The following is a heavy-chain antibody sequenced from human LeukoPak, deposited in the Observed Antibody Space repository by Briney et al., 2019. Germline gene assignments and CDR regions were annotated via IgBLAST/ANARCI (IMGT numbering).Heavy chain of an antibody. CDR2: INHSGST. CDR1: GGSISSSNYY. V-gene: IGHV4-39*07. D-gene: IGHD6-19*01. J-gene: IGHJ4*02. Sequence: PSETLSLTCTASGGSISSSNYYWGWIRQPPGKGLEWIGEINHSGSTNYNPSLKSRVTISVDTSKNQFSLKLSSVTAADTAVYYCARIPFRVVAVAGTRDYWGQGTLVTVSS. CDR3: ARIPFRVVAVAGTRDY.